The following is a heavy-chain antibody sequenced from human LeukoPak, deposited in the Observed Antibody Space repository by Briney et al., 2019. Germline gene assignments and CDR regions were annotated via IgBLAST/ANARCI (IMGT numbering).Heavy chain of an antibody. CDR2: INRNGDIS. CDR1: GFTLEDFG. D-gene: IGHD6-13*01. Sequence: GGSLRLSCEASGFTLEDFGMSWVRQVPGKGLEWVAGINRNGDISGHADSVKGRFTISRDNAKNSLYLQMNSLRVEDTAVYYCARVAEAAAFDYWGQGTLVTVSS. CDR3: ARVAEAAAFDY. V-gene: IGHV3-20*04. J-gene: IGHJ4*02.